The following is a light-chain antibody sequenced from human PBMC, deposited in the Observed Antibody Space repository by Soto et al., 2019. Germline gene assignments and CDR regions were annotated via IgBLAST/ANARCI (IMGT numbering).Light chain of an antibody. CDR1: SSDVGSYNL. CDR3: CSYADSSTYV. Sequence: QSALTQPASVSGSPGQSITISCTGTSSDVGSYNLVSWYQQHPDKAPKVMIYEDIKRPSGVSNRFSGSKSDNTASLTISGLQAEDEADYYCCSYADSSTYVFGTGTKVTVL. CDR2: EDI. V-gene: IGLV2-23*01. J-gene: IGLJ1*01.